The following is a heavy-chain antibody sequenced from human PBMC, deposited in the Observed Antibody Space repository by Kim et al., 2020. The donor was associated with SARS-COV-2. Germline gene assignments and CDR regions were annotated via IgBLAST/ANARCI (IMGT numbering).Heavy chain of an antibody. V-gene: IGHV4-34*01. CDR3: ARGKRGGAAAGYLFDY. J-gene: IGHJ4*02. D-gene: IGHD6-13*01. Sequence: LKSRVTISVDTSKNQFSLKLSSVTAADTAVYYCARGKRGGAAAGYLFDYWGQGTLVTVSS.